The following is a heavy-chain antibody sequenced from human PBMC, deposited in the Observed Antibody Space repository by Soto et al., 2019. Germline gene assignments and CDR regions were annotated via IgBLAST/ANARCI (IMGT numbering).Heavy chain of an antibody. D-gene: IGHD3-16*01. CDR3: ARGSDYTSSFDY. V-gene: IGHV4-34*01. J-gene: IGHJ4*02. CDR2: INHIGTT. CDR1: GGSFSGYT. Sequence: QVQLHQWGAGLLKPSETLSLTCAVYGGSFSGYTWIWIRQPPGKGLEWIGEINHIGTTNHNPSLKSRVIISVDTSKKQFSLRLTSVTAADTAVYYCARGSDYTSSFDYWGQGTLVTVSS.